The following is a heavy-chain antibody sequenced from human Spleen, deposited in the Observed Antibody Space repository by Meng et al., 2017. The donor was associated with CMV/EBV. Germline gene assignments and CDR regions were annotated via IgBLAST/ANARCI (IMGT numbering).Heavy chain of an antibody. Sequence: GGSLRLSCAASGFIFNTYNMKWVRQAPGKGLEWVSSISSSSSYIFYADSVEGRFTISRDNAKNSLYLQMNSLRAEDTAVYYCAAYYFDSTTNSRPTDYDYGMDVWGQGTTVTVSS. V-gene: IGHV3-21*01. CDR3: AAYYFDSTTNSRPTDYDYGMDV. CDR2: ISSSSSYI. CDR1: GFIFNTYN. D-gene: IGHD3-22*01. J-gene: IGHJ6*02.